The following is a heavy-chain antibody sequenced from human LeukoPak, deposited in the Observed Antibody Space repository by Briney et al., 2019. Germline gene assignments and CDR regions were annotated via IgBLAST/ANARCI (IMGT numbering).Heavy chain of an antibody. J-gene: IGHJ4*02. CDR3: VREGARSSDTSGSYPLDY. V-gene: IGHV1-8*03. D-gene: IGHD1-26*01. CDR2: MNPHSGNT. CDR1: GYTFPNFD. Sequence: ASVNVSCKASGYTFPNFDITWVRQATGHGLEWMGWMNPHSGNTGYSQKFQGRVTSTKNSSISTAYMELSSLTSEDTAVYYCVREGARSSDTSGSYPLDYWGQGTLVTVSS.